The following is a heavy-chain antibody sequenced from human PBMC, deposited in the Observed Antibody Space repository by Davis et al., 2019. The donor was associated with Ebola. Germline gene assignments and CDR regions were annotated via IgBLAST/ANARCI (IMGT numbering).Heavy chain of an antibody. CDR3: ARAHLRFLEWLLLGGWFDP. D-gene: IGHD3-3*01. CDR2: IYSGGST. Sequence: PGGSLRLSCTDSVITFSSYAMTWVRQAPGKGLEWVSVIYSGGSTYYADSVKGRFTISRDNSKNTLYLQMNSLRAEDTAVYYCARAHLRFLEWLLLGGWFDPWGQGTLVTVSS. CDR1: VITFSSYA. V-gene: IGHV3-66*01. J-gene: IGHJ5*02.